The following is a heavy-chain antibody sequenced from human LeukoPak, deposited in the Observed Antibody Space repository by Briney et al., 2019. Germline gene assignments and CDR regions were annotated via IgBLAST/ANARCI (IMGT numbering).Heavy chain of an antibody. CDR3: ANRGSSTGYFDY. CDR1: GFSVSSPA. D-gene: IGHD2-8*02. J-gene: IGHJ4*02. CDR2: IDTSGGRT. Sequence: GGSLRLSCAASGFSVSSPAMNWVRQAPGKGLEWVSTIDTSGGRTYYAESVEGRFTISRDNSKNTLYLQMNSLRAEDTAVYYCANRGSSTGYFDYWGQGTLVTVSS. V-gene: IGHV3-23*05.